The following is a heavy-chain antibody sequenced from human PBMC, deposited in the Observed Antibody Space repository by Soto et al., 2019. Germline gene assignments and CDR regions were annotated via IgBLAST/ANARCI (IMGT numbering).Heavy chain of an antibody. CDR2: INPSGGST. Sequence: ASVKVSCKASGYTFTSYYMHWVRQAPGQGLEWMGIINPSGGSTSYAQKFQGRVTMTRDTSTSTVYMELSSLRSEDTAVYYCARAAHRYCSSTSCHDYWGQGTLVTVSS. CDR1: GYTFTSYY. CDR3: ARAAHRYCSSTSCHDY. D-gene: IGHD2-2*01. V-gene: IGHV1-46*01. J-gene: IGHJ4*02.